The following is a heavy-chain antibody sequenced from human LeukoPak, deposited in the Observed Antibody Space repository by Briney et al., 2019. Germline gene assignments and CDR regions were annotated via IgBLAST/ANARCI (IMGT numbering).Heavy chain of an antibody. Sequence: ASVKFSCKASGYTFTSYGISWVRQATGQGLEWMGWISAYNGNTNYAQKLQGRVTMTTDTSTSTAYMELRSLRSDDTAVYYCARDRTVTREYYFDYWGQGTLVTVSS. CDR2: ISAYNGNT. J-gene: IGHJ4*02. D-gene: IGHD4-17*01. CDR3: ARDRTVTREYYFDY. V-gene: IGHV1-18*01. CDR1: GYTFTSYG.